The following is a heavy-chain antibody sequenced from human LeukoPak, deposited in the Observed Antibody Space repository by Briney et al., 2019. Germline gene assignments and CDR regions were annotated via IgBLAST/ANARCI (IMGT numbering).Heavy chain of an antibody. Sequence: PSETLSLTCAVYGGSFSGYYWSWIRQPPGKGLEWIGEINHSGSTNYNPSLKSRVTISVDASKNQFSLKLSSVTAADTAVYYCAREARIAVAGRRAWYFDYWGQGTLVTVSS. CDR2: INHSGST. V-gene: IGHV4-34*01. CDR1: GGSFSGYY. J-gene: IGHJ4*02. D-gene: IGHD6-19*01. CDR3: AREARIAVAGRRAWYFDY.